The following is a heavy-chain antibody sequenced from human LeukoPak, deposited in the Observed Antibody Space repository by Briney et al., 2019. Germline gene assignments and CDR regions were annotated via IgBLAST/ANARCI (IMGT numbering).Heavy chain of an antibody. J-gene: IGHJ6*03. V-gene: IGHV3-21*01. CDR3: AKEGGSQNYYYYYMDV. Sequence: PGGSLRLSCAASGFTFSSYSMNWVRQAPGKELEWVSSISSSSSYIYYADSVKGRFTISRDNAKNSLYLQMNSLRAEDTAVYYCAKEGGSQNYYYYYMDVWGKGTTVTVSS. CDR1: GFTFSSYS. D-gene: IGHD1-26*01. CDR2: ISSSSSYI.